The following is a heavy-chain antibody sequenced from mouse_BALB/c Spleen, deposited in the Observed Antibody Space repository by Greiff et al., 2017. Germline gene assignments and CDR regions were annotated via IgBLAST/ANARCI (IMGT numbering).Heavy chain of an antibody. Sequence: VQLQQPGAELVKPGASVKLSCKASGYTFTSYWMHWVKQRPGQGLEWIGEINPSNGRTNYNEKFKSKATLTVDKSSSTAYMQLSSLTSEDSAVYYCARRLDVWGAGTTVTVSS. V-gene: IGHV1S81*02. J-gene: IGHJ1*01. CDR1: GYTFTSYW. CDR3: ARRLDV. CDR2: INPSNGRT.